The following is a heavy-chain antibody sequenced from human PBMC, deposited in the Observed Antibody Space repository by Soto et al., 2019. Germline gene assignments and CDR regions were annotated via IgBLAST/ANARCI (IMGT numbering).Heavy chain of an antibody. CDR3: ARGSVSFDS. J-gene: IGHJ4*02. CDR2: INAGDGNT. CDR1: GYIFTNYA. Sequence: QVHLVLSGAEVKKPGASVNVSCKASGYIFTNYAIHWVRQAPGQRLEWMGRINAGDGNTRYSQNFQDRVTITRDTSASTAYMQLSSLTSEDSTLYFCARGSVSFDSWGQGTLVTVSS. D-gene: IGHD3-10*01. V-gene: IGHV1-3*01.